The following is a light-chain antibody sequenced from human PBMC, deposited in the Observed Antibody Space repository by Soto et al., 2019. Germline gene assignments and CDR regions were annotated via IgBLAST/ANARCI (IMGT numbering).Light chain of an antibody. J-gene: IGKJ1*01. Sequence: EIVLTQSPGALSLSPGERVTLSCRASQSVSSNLAWYQQKPGQAPRLLIFGASIRVTGIPDRFIGSGSGTDFTLTISRLEPEDFAVYYCQHYVTSLTTFGQGTKVDIK. CDR1: QSVSSN. V-gene: IGKV3-20*01. CDR3: QHYVTSLTT. CDR2: GAS.